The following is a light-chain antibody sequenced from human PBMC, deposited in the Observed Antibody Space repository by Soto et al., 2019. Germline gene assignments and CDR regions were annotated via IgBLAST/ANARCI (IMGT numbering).Light chain of an antibody. CDR3: SSYGGSNNLV. J-gene: IGLJ2*01. V-gene: IGLV2-8*01. CDR2: EVT. Sequence: QCALTQPPSASGSPGQSVTISCTGASSDVGGYSYVSWYQQHPGKAPKLMIYEVTKRPSGVPDRFSGSKSGNTASLTVSGLQAEDEADYYCSSYGGSNNLVFGGGTKLTVL. CDR1: SSDVGGYSY.